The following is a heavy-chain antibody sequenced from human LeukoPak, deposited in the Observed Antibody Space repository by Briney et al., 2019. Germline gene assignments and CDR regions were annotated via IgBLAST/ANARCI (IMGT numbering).Heavy chain of an antibody. CDR2: ISGSGGST. CDR1: GFTFSNYA. D-gene: IGHD3-22*01. CDR3: ARRDYYDSSGYYYLDY. V-gene: IGHV3-23*01. J-gene: IGHJ4*02. Sequence: GGSLRLSCAASGFTFSNYAMSWVRQAPGKGLEWVSAISGSGGSTYYADSVKGRFTISRDNSKNTLYLQMNSLRAEDTAVYYCARRDYYDSSGYYYLDYWGQRTLVTVSS.